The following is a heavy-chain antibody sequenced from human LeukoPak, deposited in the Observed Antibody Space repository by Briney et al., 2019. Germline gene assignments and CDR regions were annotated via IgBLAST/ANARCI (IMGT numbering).Heavy chain of an antibody. D-gene: IGHD3-22*01. CDR1: GFTFSSFS. CDR3: AREGNYYYYDSSGSIRGYYFDY. Sequence: GGSLRLSCAASGFTFSSFSMNWVHQAPGKGLEWVSYISSTSSTIYYADSVKGRFTISRDNAKNSLYLQMNSLRAEDTAVYYCAREGNYYYYDSSGSIRGYYFDYWGQGTLVTVSS. CDR2: ISSTSSTI. V-gene: IGHV3-48*01. J-gene: IGHJ4*02.